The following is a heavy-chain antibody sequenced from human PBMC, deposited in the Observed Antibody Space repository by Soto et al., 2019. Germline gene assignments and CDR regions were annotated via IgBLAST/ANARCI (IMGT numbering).Heavy chain of an antibody. CDR1: GGSFSGYY. V-gene: IGHV4-34*01. CDR2: INHSGST. CDR3: AREHYGTIFPMDV. Sequence: SETLSVTCAVYGGSFSGYYWSWSRQPPGKGLEWIGEINHSGSTNYNPSLKSRVTISVDTSKNQFSLKLSSVTAADTAVYYCAREHYGTIFPMDVWGQGTTVT. D-gene: IGHD3-3*01. J-gene: IGHJ6*02.